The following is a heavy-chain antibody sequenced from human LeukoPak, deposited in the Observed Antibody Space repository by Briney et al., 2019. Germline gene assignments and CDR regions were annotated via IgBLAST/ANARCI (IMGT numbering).Heavy chain of an antibody. CDR1: GGSISSYY. J-gene: IGHJ5*02. V-gene: IGHV4-59*01. CDR2: IYYSGST. CDR3: AREVTGYCSSGSCENWFDP. D-gene: IGHD2-15*01. Sequence: SETLSLTCTVSGGSISSYYWSWIRQPPGKGLEWIGYIYYSGSTNYNPSLKSRVTISVDTSKNQFSLKLSSVTAADTAVYYCAREVTGYCSSGSCENWFDPWGQGTLVTVSS.